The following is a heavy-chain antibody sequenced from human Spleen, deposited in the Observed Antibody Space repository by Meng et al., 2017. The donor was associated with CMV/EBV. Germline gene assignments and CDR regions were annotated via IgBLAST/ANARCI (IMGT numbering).Heavy chain of an antibody. CDR3: ARDIVAYYDFWSGYYYYYYGMDV. CDR1: GGSVSSGSYY. CDR2: IYYSGST. J-gene: IGHJ6*02. Sequence: ETLSLTCTVSGGSVSSGSYYWSWIRQPPGKGLEWIGYIYYSGSTNYNPSLKSRVTISVDTSKNQFSLKLSSVTAADTAVYYCARDIVAYYDFWSGYYYYYYGMDVWGQGTTVIVSS. V-gene: IGHV4-61*01. D-gene: IGHD3-3*01.